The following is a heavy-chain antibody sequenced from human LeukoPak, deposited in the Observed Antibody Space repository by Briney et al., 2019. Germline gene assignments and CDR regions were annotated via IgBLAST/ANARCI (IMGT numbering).Heavy chain of an antibody. Sequence: GGSLRLSCAASGFTFRNYAMSWVRQAPGMGLEWVSAILGSGASTYYADSVKGRFTISRDNSKNTLYLQMNSLRAEDTAVYYCAKLWAPVDYWGQGTLVTVSS. D-gene: IGHD3-10*01. J-gene: IGHJ4*02. CDR2: ILGSGAST. V-gene: IGHV3-23*01. CDR3: AKLWAPVDY. CDR1: GFTFRNYA.